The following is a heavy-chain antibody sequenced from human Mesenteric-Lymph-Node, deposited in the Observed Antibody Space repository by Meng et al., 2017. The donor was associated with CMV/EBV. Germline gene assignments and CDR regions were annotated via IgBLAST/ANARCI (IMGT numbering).Heavy chain of an antibody. CDR1: GFTFSTYE. CDR3: ARPNPNYYDSSGYYSWFDP. J-gene: IGHJ5*02. D-gene: IGHD3-22*01. CDR2: TSASGGTI. V-gene: IGHV3-48*03. Sequence: GGSLRLSCAASGFTFSTYEMNWVRQAPGKGLEWVSYTSASGGTIHYADSVEGRFTISRDNARNSLYLQMNSLRAEDTAVYFCARPNPNYYDSSGYYSWFDPWGQGTLVTVSS.